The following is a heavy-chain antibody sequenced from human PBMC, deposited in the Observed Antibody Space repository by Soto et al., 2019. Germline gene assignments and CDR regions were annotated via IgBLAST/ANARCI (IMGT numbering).Heavy chain of an antibody. CDR3: ATWHLREHAYDI. J-gene: IGHJ3*02. CDR2: VYDRDGT. CDR1: GLTFSGKKY. V-gene: IGHV3-53*01. D-gene: IGHD5-12*01. Sequence: DVQLVESGGGLIQPGGSLRLSCVASGLTFSGKKYIAWVRQAPRRGPEWVSRVYDRDGTYYADSVRGRFTTSIGSSRTTLYLQMRDLRPDDTALYFCATWHLREHAYDIWGQGTMVTVSS.